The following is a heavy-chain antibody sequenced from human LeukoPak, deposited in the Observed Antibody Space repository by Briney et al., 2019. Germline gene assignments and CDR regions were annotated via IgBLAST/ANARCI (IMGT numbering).Heavy chain of an antibody. D-gene: IGHD6-13*01. CDR2: INHSGST. CDR1: GGSFSGYY. J-gene: IGHJ4*02. Sequence: SETLSLTCAVYGGSFSGYYWSWIRQPPAKGLEWIGEINHSGSTNYNPSLKSRVTISVDTSKNQFSLKLSSVTAADTAVYYCASQYSSSWYWRGYFDYWGQGTLVTVSS. V-gene: IGHV4-34*01. CDR3: ASQYSSSWYWRGYFDY.